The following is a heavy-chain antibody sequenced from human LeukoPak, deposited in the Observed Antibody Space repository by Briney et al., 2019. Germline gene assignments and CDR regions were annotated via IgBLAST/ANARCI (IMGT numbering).Heavy chain of an antibody. CDR2: ISSSSSER. J-gene: IGHJ6*02. Sequence: PGGSLRLSCTASEFSFSDYYMSWVRQAPGKGLEWVSYISSSSSERNYADSVKGRFTISRDNAKNSLFLQMNSLRAEDTAIYYCARGRHGMEVWGRGTTVIVSS. CDR3: ARGRHGMEV. V-gene: IGHV3-11*05. CDR1: EFSFSDYY.